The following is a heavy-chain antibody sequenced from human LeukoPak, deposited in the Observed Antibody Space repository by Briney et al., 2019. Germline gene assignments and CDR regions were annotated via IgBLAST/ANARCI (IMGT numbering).Heavy chain of an antibody. CDR1: GFTFSSYG. CDR2: IWYDGSNK. CDR3: ARVEAAAGYYYYGMDV. D-gene: IGHD6-13*01. V-gene: IGHV3-33*01. Sequence: GGSLRLSCAASGFTFSSYGMHWVRQAPGKGLVGVADIWYDGSNKYYADSGKGRFTISRDNSKNTLYLQMNSVRAGDTAVYYCARVEAAAGYYYYGMDVWGKGTTVTVSS. J-gene: IGHJ6*04.